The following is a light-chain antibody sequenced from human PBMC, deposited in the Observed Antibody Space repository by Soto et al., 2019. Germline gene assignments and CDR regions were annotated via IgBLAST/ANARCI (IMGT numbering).Light chain of an antibody. CDR3: QQANSFPFT. J-gene: IGKJ2*01. CDR2: AAS. CDR1: QDISSW. Sequence: DLQMTQSPSSVSASVGDRVTITCRASQDISSWLVWYQQKPGKAPNLLIYAASSLQSGVPSRFSGSGYGTDFTLTISSLQPEDFATYYCQQANSFPFTFGQGTKLELK. V-gene: IGKV1-12*02.